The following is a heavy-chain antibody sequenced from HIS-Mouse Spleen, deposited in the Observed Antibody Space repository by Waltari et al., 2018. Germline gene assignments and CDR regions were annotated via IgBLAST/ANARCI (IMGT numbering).Heavy chain of an antibody. Sequence: QVQLQESGPGLVKPSETLSLTCTVSGGSISSYYWSWIRQPPGKGLEWIGYIYYSGSTNYTPSLKSRVTISVDTSKNQFSLKLSSVTAADTAVYYCARQEQLASFDYWGQGTLVTVSS. J-gene: IGHJ4*02. D-gene: IGHD6-6*01. V-gene: IGHV4-59*08. CDR1: GGSISSYY. CDR2: IYYSGST. CDR3: ARQEQLASFDY.